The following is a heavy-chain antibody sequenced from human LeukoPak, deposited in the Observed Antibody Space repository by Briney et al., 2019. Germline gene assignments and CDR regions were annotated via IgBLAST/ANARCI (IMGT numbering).Heavy chain of an antibody. CDR1: GFTFSSYS. Sequence: GGSLRLSCAASGFTFSSYSMNWVRQAPGKGLEWVSYISSSSSSTIYYADSVKGRFTISRDNAKNSLYLQMNSLRAEDTAVYYCARDKYYYDSSGYSSFDYWGQGTLVTVSS. J-gene: IGHJ4*02. CDR2: ISSSSSSTI. D-gene: IGHD3-22*01. CDR3: ARDKYYYDSSGYSSFDY. V-gene: IGHV3-48*01.